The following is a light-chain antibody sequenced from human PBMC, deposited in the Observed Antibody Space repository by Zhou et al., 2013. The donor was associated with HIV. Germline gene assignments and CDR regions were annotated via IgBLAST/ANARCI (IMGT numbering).Light chain of an antibody. J-gene: IGKJ1*01. CDR3: LNYSFSPWS. V-gene: IGKV3-20*01. Sequence: EILLTQSPGTLSLSPGEGATLSCRASQNVLDGHLAWYQQKSGQTPRLLIYATSTRATGVPDRFTGSRSGTDFTLTISSLEPQDLAVYYCLNYSFSPWSFGQGTKVXIK. CDR2: ATS. CDR1: QNVLDGH.